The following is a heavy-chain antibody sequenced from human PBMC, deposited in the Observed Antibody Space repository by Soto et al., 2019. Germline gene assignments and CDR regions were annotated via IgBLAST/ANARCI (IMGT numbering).Heavy chain of an antibody. J-gene: IGHJ3*02. CDR3: ARDQKVACRGAFDI. CDR1: SDSISSSNW. Sequence: QVQLQESGPGLVKPSGTLSLTCAVSSDSISSSNWWSWVRQPPGKGLEWIGEIYHSGSTNYNPSLQIRVTVSVDKSNNQCSLKLSSVTAADTAVYYCARDQKVACRGAFDIWGLGTMVTVSS. CDR2: IYHSGST. V-gene: IGHV4-4*02. D-gene: IGHD5-12*01.